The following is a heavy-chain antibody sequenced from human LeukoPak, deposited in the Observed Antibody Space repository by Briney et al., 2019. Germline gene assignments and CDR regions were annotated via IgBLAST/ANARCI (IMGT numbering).Heavy chain of an antibody. D-gene: IGHD6-13*01. CDR1: GYTFTSQY. CDR3: ARDSSSWYGGFDY. Sequence: ASVRVSCKASGYTFTSQYVHWVRQAPGQGLEWMGWLNPTSGGTKYSQSFQGRVTMTRDTSISTAYMELSRLRSDDTAVYYCARDSSSWYGGFDYWGQGTLVTVSS. CDR2: LNPTSGGT. J-gene: IGHJ4*02. V-gene: IGHV1-2*02.